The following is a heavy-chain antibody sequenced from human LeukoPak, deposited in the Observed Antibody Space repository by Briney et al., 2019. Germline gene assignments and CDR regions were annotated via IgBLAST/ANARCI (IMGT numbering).Heavy chain of an antibody. CDR3: ATSSSSWYYFDY. J-gene: IGHJ4*02. Sequence: EGSLRLSCAASGFTFSTYWMSWVRQAPGKGLEWVANMRQDGGEIYYVDSVKGRFTISRDNAKNSLSLQMNGLRAEDTAVYYCATSSSSWYYFDYWGQGTLVTVSS. CDR1: GFTFSTYW. D-gene: IGHD6-13*01. CDR2: MRQDGGEI. V-gene: IGHV3-7*01.